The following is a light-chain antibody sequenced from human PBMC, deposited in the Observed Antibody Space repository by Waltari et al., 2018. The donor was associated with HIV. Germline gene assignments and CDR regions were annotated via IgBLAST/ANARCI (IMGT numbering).Light chain of an antibody. Sequence: QSVLTQPPSASGTPGQRVTISSSGSSSNIGSSPVNWYQQLPGTPPKLLMYINYQRPAGVPGRFSGSKSGTSASLAISGLQSEDEAVYVCAAWEDSLKGGVFGGGTKRTVL. CDR3: AAWEDSLKGGV. CDR1: SSNIGSSP. J-gene: IGLJ2*01. CDR2: INY. V-gene: IGLV1-44*01.